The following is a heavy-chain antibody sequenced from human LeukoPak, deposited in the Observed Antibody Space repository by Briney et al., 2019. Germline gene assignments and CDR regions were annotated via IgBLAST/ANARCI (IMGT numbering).Heavy chain of an antibody. V-gene: IGHV3-23*01. CDR1: GFTFSSYA. Sequence: GGSLRLSCAASGFTFSSYAMSWVRQAPGKGLEWVSAISGSGGSTYYADSVKGRFTISRDNSKNTLYLQMNSLRAEDTAVYYCAKDGPTPLDSSGYYSYWYFDLWGRGTLVTVSS. J-gene: IGHJ2*01. D-gene: IGHD3-22*01. CDR3: AKDGPTPLDSSGYYSYWYFDL. CDR2: ISGSGGST.